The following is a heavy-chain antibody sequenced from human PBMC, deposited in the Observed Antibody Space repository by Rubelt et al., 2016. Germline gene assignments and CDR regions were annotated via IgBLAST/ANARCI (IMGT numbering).Heavy chain of an antibody. V-gene: IGHV3-53*01. Sequence: EVQVVESGGGLIKPGGSLRLSCAPSGFTVSDNYMTWVRQGPGKGLEWVSVLYSCGSTSYEDSVKGRVTSSRDNSSNTLSLQMSSLRVEDTAVYYCAKGPSGDVWGRGTTVTVSS. CDR3: AKGPSGDV. J-gene: IGHJ6*02. CDR2: LYSCGST. CDR1: GFTVSDNY.